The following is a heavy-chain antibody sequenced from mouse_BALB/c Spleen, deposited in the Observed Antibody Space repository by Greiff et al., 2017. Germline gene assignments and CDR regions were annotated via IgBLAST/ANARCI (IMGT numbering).Heavy chain of an antibody. J-gene: IGHJ3*01. CDR1: GFTFTDYY. D-gene: IGHD1-1*01. CDR2: IRNKANGYTT. V-gene: IGHV7-3*02. Sequence: EVQGVESGGGLVQPGGSLRLSCATSGFTFTDYYMSWVRQPPGKALEWLGFIRNKANGYTTENSASVKGRFTISRDNSQSILYLQMNTLRAEDSATYYCARDSDYYGSSPFAYWGQGTLVTVSA. CDR3: ARDSDYYGSSPFAY.